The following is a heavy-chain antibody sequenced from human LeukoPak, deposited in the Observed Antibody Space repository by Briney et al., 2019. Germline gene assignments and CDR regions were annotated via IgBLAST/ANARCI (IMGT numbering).Heavy chain of an antibody. J-gene: IGHJ4*02. Sequence: ASVKVSCKASGYTFTSYGISWVRQAPGQGLEWMRWISAYNGNTNYAQKLQGRVTMTTDTSTSTAYMELRSLRSDDTAVYYCARVMSSSGYYPFDYWGQGTLVTVSS. CDR1: GYTFTSYG. CDR2: ISAYNGNT. D-gene: IGHD3-22*01. V-gene: IGHV1-18*01. CDR3: ARVMSSSGYYPFDY.